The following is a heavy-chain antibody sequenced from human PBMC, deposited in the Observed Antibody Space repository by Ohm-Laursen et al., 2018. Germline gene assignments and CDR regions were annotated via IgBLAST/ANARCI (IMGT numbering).Heavy chain of an antibody. J-gene: IGHJ4*02. Sequence: SLRLSCAASGFTFSSSGMHWVRQAPGKGLEWVAVISYDGSNQFYADSVKGRFTISRDNSKKTLYLQMNSLRVEDTAVYYRAKELRSDNYFDFWGQGTLVTVSS. CDR2: ISYDGSNQ. D-gene: IGHD3-3*01. V-gene: IGHV3-30*18. CDR3: AKELRSDNYFDF. CDR1: GFTFSSSG.